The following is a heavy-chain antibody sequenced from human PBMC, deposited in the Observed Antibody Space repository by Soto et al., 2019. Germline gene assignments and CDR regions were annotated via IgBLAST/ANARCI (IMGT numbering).Heavy chain of an antibody. CDR2: MNPNSGNT. J-gene: IGHJ6*03. Sequence: QVQLVQSGAEVKKPGASVKVSCKASGYTFTSYDINWVRQATGQGLEWMGWMNPNSGNTGYAQKFQGRVTMTRNTSISTAYMELSSLRSEDTAVYYCARYNWNYDYYYYMDVWDKGTTVTVSS. CDR3: ARYNWNYDYYYYMDV. V-gene: IGHV1-8*01. CDR1: GYTFTSYD. D-gene: IGHD1-20*01.